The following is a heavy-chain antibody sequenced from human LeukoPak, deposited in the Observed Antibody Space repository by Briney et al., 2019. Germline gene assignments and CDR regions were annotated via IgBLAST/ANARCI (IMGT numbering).Heavy chain of an antibody. D-gene: IGHD6-19*01. CDR3: ARGIGWPQFDY. V-gene: IGHV4-59*12. J-gene: IGHJ4*02. CDR1: GGSISSYY. CDR2: IYYGGST. Sequence: SETLSLTFTVSGGSISSYYWSWIRQPLGKGLEWIGYIYYGGSTNYNPSLKSRVTISVDTSKNQFSLQLNSVTPEDTAVYYCARGIGWPQFDYWGQGTLVTVSS.